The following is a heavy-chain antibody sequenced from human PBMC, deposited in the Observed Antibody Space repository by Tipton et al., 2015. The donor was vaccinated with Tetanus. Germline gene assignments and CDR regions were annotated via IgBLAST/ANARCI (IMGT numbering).Heavy chain of an antibody. Sequence: TLSLTCTVSGGSVSSGSYYWSWIRQPPGKGLEWIGYIYYSESTNYNPSLKSRVTISVDTSKNQFSLKLSSVTAADTAVYYCARGGFGEFPDYWGQGTLVTVSS. CDR3: ARGGFGEFPDY. CDR1: GGSVSSGSYY. CDR2: IYYSEST. D-gene: IGHD3-10*01. J-gene: IGHJ4*02. V-gene: IGHV4-61*01.